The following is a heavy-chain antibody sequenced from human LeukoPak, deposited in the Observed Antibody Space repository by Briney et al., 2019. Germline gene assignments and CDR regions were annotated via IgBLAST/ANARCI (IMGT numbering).Heavy chain of an antibody. CDR3: ARDSYQDYYGRFDP. CDR2: IWDDGNNK. J-gene: IGHJ5*02. D-gene: IGHD3-10*01. CDR1: GFIFSNHG. V-gene: IGHV3-33*01. Sequence: GGSLRLSCAASGFIFSNHGMHWVRQAPGKRLEWVAVIWDDGNNKRYANSVNGRFTISRDNSENTLYLQMNGLTAEDTAMYYCARDSYQDYYGRFDPWGQGTLVTVSS.